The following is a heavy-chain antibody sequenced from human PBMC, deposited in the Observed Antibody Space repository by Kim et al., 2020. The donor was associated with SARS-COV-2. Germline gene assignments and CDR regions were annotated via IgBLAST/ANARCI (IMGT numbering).Heavy chain of an antibody. CDR1: GFTFNNYA. V-gene: IGHV3-23*01. CDR2: ISGSGAST. J-gene: IGHJ4*02. CDR3: AKTRGYGNFYDY. D-gene: IGHD3-3*01. Sequence: GGSLRLSCAASGFTFNNYAMTWVRQAPGKGLEWLSTISGSGASTYYADSVKGRFTISRDNSKNTLYLQMNSLRAEDTAIYYCAKTRGYGNFYDYWGQGTLVTVSS.